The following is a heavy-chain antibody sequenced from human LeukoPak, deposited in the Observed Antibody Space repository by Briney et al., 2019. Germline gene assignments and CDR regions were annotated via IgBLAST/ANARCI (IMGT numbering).Heavy chain of an antibody. J-gene: IGHJ4*02. CDR1: GYTFTYYY. D-gene: IGHD6-19*01. CDR2: INPSGGST. V-gene: IGHV1-46*01. Sequence: GASVKVSCKASGYTFTYYYIYWVRQAPGQGLEWMGLINPSGGSTRYAQNFQGRVTMTRDTSTGTVSMELSSLRSEDTAMYYCARGPYSSGWYGLDYWGQGTLVTVSS. CDR3: ARGPYSSGWYGLDY.